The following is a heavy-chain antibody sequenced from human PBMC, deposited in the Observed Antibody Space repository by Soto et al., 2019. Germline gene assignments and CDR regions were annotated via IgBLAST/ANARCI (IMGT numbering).Heavy chain of an antibody. CDR1: GFTFSSYA. D-gene: IGHD3-3*01. Sequence: GGSLRLSCAASGFTFSSYAMSWVRQAPGKGLEWVSAISGSGGSTYYADSVKGRFTISRDNSKNTLYLQMNSLRAEDTAVYYCLYDFWSGTRYSGMDVWGQGTTVTVSS. CDR3: LYDFWSGTRYSGMDV. V-gene: IGHV3-23*01. J-gene: IGHJ6*02. CDR2: ISGSGGST.